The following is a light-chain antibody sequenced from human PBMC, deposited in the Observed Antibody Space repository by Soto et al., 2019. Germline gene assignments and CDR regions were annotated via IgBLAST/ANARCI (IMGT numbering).Light chain of an antibody. CDR1: QSVSSN. CDR2: HTS. V-gene: IGKV3-20*01. J-gene: IGKJ1*01. CDR3: QQYGSSPWT. Sequence: EIVMTQSPATLSVSPGERATLSCRASQSVSSNLAWYQQKPGQAPRLLIHHTSTRATGIPDRFSGSGSGTDFTLTINRLEPEDFAMYFCQQYGSSPWTFGQGTKVDIK.